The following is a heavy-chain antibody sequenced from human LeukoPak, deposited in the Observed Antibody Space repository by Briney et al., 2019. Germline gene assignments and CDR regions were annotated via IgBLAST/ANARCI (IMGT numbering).Heavy chain of an antibody. D-gene: IGHD5-18*01. J-gene: IGHJ4*02. CDR3: ARPYSYGYALFDY. V-gene: IGHV4-34*01. CDR2: INHSGST. CDR1: GGSFSGYY. Sequence: SETLSLTCAVYGGSFSGYYWSWIRQPPGKGLEWIGEINHSGSTNYNPSLKSRVTISVDTSKNQFSLKLSSVTAADTAVYYCARPYSYGYALFDYWGQGTLVTVSS.